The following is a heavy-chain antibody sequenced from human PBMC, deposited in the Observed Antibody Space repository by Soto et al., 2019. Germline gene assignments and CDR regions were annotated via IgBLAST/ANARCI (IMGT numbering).Heavy chain of an antibody. D-gene: IGHD3-22*01. V-gene: IGHV3-30-3*01. CDR1: GFTFSNYA. J-gene: IGHJ6*02. Sequence: QVRLVESGGGVVQPGRSLRLSCAASGFTFSNYAMHWVRQAPGKGLEWVAVMSFDETKKYHAASVEGRFTISRDNSQNTLDLQMNSRRAEDTALYYCARSHAPYSYDTTGFFFGLDVWGQGTTVVVSS. CDR2: MSFDETKK. CDR3: ARSHAPYSYDTTGFFFGLDV.